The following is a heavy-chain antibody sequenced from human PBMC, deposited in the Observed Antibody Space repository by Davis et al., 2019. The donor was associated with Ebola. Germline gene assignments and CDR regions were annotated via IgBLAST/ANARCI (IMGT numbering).Heavy chain of an antibody. CDR1: GGSISSYY. CDR2: THYSGDT. CDR3: VRGQDWGPDY. V-gene: IGHV4-59*01. D-gene: IGHD3/OR15-3a*01. J-gene: IGHJ4*02. Sequence: PSETLSLTCTVSGGSISSYYWAWIRQSPEKGLEWIGYTHYSGDTNSNPSLKSRVTMSVDTSKNQFSLKLRSVTAADTAIYYCVRGQDWGPDYWGQGTVVTVSS.